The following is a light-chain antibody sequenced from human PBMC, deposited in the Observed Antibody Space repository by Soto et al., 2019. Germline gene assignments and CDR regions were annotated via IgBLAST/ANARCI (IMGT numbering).Light chain of an antibody. CDR2: GAS. V-gene: IGKV3-15*01. J-gene: IGKJ2*02. CDR3: QQYNNWPPCT. Sequence: EIVMTQSPATLSVSPGERATLSCRASQSVSSNLAWYQQKPGQAPRPLIYGASTRATGIPARFSGSGSGTEVTLTISSLQSEDFAVYYCQQYNNWPPCTFGQGTKLEIK. CDR1: QSVSSN.